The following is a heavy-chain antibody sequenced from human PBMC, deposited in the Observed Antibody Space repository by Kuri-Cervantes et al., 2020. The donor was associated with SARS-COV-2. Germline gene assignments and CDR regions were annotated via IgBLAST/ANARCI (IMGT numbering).Heavy chain of an antibody. D-gene: IGHD4-11*01. J-gene: IGHJ4*02. CDR1: GGTFSSYA. V-gene: IGHV1-69*13. CDR2: IIPIFGTA. CDR3: ATPAGGHDYSNYAY. Sequence: SVKVPCKASGGTFSSYAISWVRQAPGQGLEWMGGIIPIFGTANYAQKFQGRVTITADESTSTAYMELSSLRSEDTAVYYCATPAGGHDYSNYAYWGQGTLVTVSS.